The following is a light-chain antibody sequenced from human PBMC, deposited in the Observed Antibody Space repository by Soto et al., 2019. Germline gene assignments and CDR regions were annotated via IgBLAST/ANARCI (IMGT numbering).Light chain of an antibody. J-gene: IGKJ1*01. CDR1: QSFSHN. V-gene: IGKV3-15*01. CDR3: HQYNYWPPET. Sequence: EVVLTQSRATLSVSPGESATLSCRASQSFSHNLAWYQQRPGQPPRLLIYAASIRATGVPARFSGRWSGTEFTLTITSLQSEDFAVYYCHQYNYWPPETFGQGTKVDIK. CDR2: AAS.